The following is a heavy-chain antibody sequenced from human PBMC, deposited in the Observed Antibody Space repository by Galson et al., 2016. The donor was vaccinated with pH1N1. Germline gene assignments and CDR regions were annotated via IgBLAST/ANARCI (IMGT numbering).Heavy chain of an antibody. CDR2: IIPIFGTT. J-gene: IGHJ6*02. Sequence: SVKVSCKASGGTFSNSAVSWVRQAPGQGLEWMGGIIPIFGTTNYAQKIQGRVTITADQITSTSYMELSSLRSEDTAIYYCASPAIVRGVVYYHYGMYVWGQGTTVTVSS. V-gene: IGHV1-69*13. CDR3: ASPAIVRGVVYYHYGMYV. CDR1: GGTFSNSA. D-gene: IGHD3-10*01.